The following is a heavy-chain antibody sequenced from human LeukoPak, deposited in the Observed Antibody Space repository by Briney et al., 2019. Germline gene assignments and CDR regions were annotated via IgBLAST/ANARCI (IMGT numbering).Heavy chain of an antibody. V-gene: IGHV1-2*02. D-gene: IGHD1-1*01. J-gene: IGHJ4*02. CDR1: GYTFTGYY. Sequence: GASVKVSFKASGYTFTGYYIHWVRQAPGQGLEWMGWINPNSGGTNSAQNFQGRVTMTRDTSISTAYMELSRLKSDDTAVYYCARFHLATATQREEDYWGQGTLVTVSS. CDR3: ARFHLATATQREEDY. CDR2: INPNSGGT.